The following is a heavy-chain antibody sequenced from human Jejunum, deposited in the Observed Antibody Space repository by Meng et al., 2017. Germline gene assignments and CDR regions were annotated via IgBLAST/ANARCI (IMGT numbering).Heavy chain of an antibody. CDR2: INPSTGYT. CDR3: ARVGSTNSPADY. V-gene: IGHV1-2*02. Sequence: QAQLVQSGAEVLKPGASVKVSCKTSGYTFTSYYLHWVRQAPGQGLQWMGLINPSTGYTLYSQKFQGRVTITRDRSITTAYLDLTRLTSDDTAMYYCARVGSTNSPADYWGQGTLVTVSS. D-gene: IGHD1-26*01. CDR1: GYTFTSYY. J-gene: IGHJ4*02.